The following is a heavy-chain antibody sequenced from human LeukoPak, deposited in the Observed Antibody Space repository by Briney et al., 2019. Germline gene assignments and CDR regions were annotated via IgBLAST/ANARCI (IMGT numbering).Heavy chain of an antibody. CDR1: GGSISSGGYS. CDR2: IYHSGST. V-gene: IGHV4-30-2*01. J-gene: IGHJ3*02. Sequence: SETLSLTCAVSGGSISSGGYSWSWIRQPPGKGLEWIGYIYHSGSTYYNPSLKSRVTISVDRSKNQFSLKLSSVTAADTAVYYCATIYDTKPSGAFDIWGQGTMVTVSS. CDR3: ATIYDTKPSGAFDI. D-gene: IGHD3-22*01.